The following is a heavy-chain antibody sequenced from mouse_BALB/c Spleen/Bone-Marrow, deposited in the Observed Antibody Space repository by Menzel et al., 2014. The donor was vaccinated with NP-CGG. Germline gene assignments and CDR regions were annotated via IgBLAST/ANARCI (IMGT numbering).Heavy chain of an antibody. V-gene: IGHV14-3*02. CDR3: ARVKLWSYAMDY. CDR2: IDPANGNT. J-gene: IGHJ4*01. Sequence: EVQLQQSGAELVKPGASVKLSCTASGFNIKDTYMHWVKQRPEQGLEWIGRIDPANGNTKYDPKFQGKATITAETSSNTAYLQLSSLTSEDTAVYYCARVKLWSYAMDYWGQGTSVTVSS. CDR1: GFNIKDTY. D-gene: IGHD1-1*02.